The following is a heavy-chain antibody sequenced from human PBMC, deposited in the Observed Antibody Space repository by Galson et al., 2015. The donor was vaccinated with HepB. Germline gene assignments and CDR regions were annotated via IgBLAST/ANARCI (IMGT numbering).Heavy chain of an antibody. J-gene: IGHJ3*01. D-gene: IGHD5-24*01. CDR3: AKSLEGRSEKDAFDF. CDR2: ISGSGYST. CDR1: GFTFSSYG. V-gene: IGHV3-23*01. Sequence: CAASGFTFSSYGMNWVRQAPGKGLEWVASISGSGYSTYRADSVTGRFTISRDNSKNTVYLQMNSLRAEDTALYYCAKSLEGRSEKDAFDFWGQGTMVTVSS.